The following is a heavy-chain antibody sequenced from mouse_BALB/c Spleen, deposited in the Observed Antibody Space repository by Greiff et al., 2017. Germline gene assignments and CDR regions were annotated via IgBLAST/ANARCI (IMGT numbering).Heavy chain of an antibody. CDR2: IDPANGNT. CDR3: ARDWDGFAY. CDR1: GFNIKDTY. Sequence: VQLKQSGAELVKPGASVKLSCTASGFNIKDTYMHRVKQRPEQGLEWIGRIDPANGNTKYDPKFQGKATITADTSSNTAYLQLSSLTSEDTAVYYCARDWDGFAYWGQGTLVTVSA. J-gene: IGHJ3*01. V-gene: IGHV14-3*02. D-gene: IGHD4-1*01.